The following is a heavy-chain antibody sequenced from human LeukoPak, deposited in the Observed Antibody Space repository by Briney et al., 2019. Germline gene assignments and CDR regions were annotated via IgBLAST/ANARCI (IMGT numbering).Heavy chain of an antibody. D-gene: IGHD5-12*01. Sequence: SSETLSLTCTVSGGSISSSSYYWGWIRQPPGKGLEWIGSIYYSGSTYYNPSLKSRVTISVDTSKNQFSLMLTSVTAADTAVYYCARGPSGYHNTGGQGTLVTVSS. CDR3: ARGPSGYHNT. V-gene: IGHV4-39*01. CDR2: IYYSGST. J-gene: IGHJ4*02. CDR1: GGSISSSSYY.